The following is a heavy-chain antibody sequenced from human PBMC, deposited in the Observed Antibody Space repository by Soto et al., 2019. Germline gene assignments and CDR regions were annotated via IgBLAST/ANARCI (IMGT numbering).Heavy chain of an antibody. CDR1: GFTFSSYG. D-gene: IGHD2-15*01. J-gene: IGHJ6*03. CDR2: IWYDGSNK. V-gene: IGHV3-33*01. Sequence: QVQLVESGGGVVQPGRSLRLSCAASGFTFSSYGMHWVRQAPGKGLEWVAVIWYDGSNKYYADSVKGRFTISRDNSKNTLYLQMNSLRAEDMAVYYCARDPAIVAGYMDVWGKGTTVTVSS. CDR3: ARDPAIVAGYMDV.